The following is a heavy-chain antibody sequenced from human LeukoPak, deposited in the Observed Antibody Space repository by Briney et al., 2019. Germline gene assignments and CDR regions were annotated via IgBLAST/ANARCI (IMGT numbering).Heavy chain of an antibody. D-gene: IGHD2-2*01. CDR1: GGSISSSSYY. Sequence: SETLSLTCTVSGGSISSSSYYWGWIRQPPGKGLEWIGSIYYSGSTYYSPSLKSRVTISVDTSKNQFSLKLTSVTAADTAVYYCARVVGDCSSTSRYPVRWLPHWYFDLWGRGTLVTVSS. V-gene: IGHV4-39*07. J-gene: IGHJ2*01. CDR2: IYYSGST. CDR3: ARVVGDCSSTSRYPVRWLPHWYFDL.